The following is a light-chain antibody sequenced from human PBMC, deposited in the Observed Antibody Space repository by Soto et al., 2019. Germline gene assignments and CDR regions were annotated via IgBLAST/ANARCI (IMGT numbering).Light chain of an antibody. CDR2: GAS. Sequence: EVVMTQSPGTLSVSPGERVILSCRASQSIGSDIVWYQHKPGQVPRVLIYGASTRATGVPARFSGSGSGTEFTLTISSLQSEDFAVYYCQNYDNWPPTWTFGQGTKVEVK. J-gene: IGKJ1*01. V-gene: IGKV3-15*01. CDR3: QNYDNWPPTWT. CDR1: QSIGSD.